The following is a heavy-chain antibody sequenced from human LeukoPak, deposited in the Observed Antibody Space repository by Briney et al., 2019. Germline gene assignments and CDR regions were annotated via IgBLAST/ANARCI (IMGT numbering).Heavy chain of an antibody. CDR1: GYTFTSQG. CDR3: ASRSGSTPYYFDY. V-gene: IGHV1-18*01. Sequence: ASVKVSCKASGYTFTSQGISWVRQAPAQGLEWMGWINTYNGKPNYAQKLQDRVTMTTDTSTSTAYMELSSLRSDDTAVYYCASRSGSTPYYFDYWGQGTLVTVPS. CDR2: INTYNGKP. J-gene: IGHJ4*02. D-gene: IGHD3-3*01.